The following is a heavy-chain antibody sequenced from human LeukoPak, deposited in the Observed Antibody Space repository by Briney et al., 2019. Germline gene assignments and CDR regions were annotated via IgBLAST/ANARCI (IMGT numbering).Heavy chain of an antibody. D-gene: IGHD3-10*01. CDR3: ARGSDYGSGSPSY. CDR2: INSDGSST. Sequence: GGSLRLSCAASGFTFSSYWMHWVHQAPGKGLVWVSRINSDGSSTSYADSVKGRFTISRDNAKNTLYLQMNSLRAEDTAVYYCARGSDYGSGSPSYWGQGTLVTVSS. CDR1: GFTFSSYW. V-gene: IGHV3-74*01. J-gene: IGHJ4*02.